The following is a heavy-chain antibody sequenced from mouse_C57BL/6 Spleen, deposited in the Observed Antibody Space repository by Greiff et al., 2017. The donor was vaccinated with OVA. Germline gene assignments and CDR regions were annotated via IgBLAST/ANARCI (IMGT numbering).Heavy chain of an antibody. CDR2: IYPGDGDT. J-gene: IGHJ3*01. CDR3: AREGTTVVAPSFAY. V-gene: IGHV1-80*01. Sequence: LVESGAELVKPGASVKISCKASGYAFSSYWMNWVKQRPGKGLEWIGQIYPGDGDTNYNGKFKGKATLTADKSSSTAYMQLSSLTSEDSAVYFCAREGTTVVAPSFAYWGQGTLVTVSA. CDR1: GYAFSSYW. D-gene: IGHD1-1*01.